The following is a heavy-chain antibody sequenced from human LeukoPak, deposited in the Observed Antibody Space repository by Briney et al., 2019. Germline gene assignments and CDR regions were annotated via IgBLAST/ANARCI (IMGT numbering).Heavy chain of an antibody. D-gene: IGHD3-22*01. Sequence: SETLSLTCTVSGVSISSYYWSWIRQPPGKGLEWIGYIYYSGSTNYNPSLKSRVTISVDTSKNQFSLKLSSVTAADTAVYYCARGDSSGYYPGYWGQGTQVTVSS. CDR2: IYYSGST. V-gene: IGHV4-59*01. CDR1: GVSISSYY. CDR3: ARGDSSGYYPGY. J-gene: IGHJ4*02.